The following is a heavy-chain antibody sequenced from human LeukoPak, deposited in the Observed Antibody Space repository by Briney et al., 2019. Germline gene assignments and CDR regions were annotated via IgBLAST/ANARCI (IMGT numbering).Heavy chain of an antibody. D-gene: IGHD3-10*01. CDR3: AREYYSLSY. CDR1: GFTFSSYE. V-gene: IGHV3-48*03. Sequence: GGSLRLSCAASGFTFSSYEMNWVRQAPGKGLEWVSYISSSGSTIYYADSVKGRFTISRDNAKNSLYLQMNCLRAEDTAVYYCAREYYSLSYWGQGTLVTVSS. J-gene: IGHJ4*02. CDR2: ISSSGSTI.